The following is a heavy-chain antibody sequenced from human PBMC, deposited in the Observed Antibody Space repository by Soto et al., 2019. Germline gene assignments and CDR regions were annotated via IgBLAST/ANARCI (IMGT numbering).Heavy chain of an antibody. J-gene: IGHJ4*01. D-gene: IGHD3-22*01. V-gene: IGHV1-24*01. Sequence: GASVKVSCKVSGYTLTELSMHWVRQAPGKGLEWMGGFDPEDGETIYAQKFQGRVTMTEDTSTDTAYMELSSLRSEDTAVYYCNTDSYSTIIIVRFDYWGHGTLVTVSS. CDR1: GYTLTELS. CDR3: NTDSYSTIIIVRFDY. CDR2: FDPEDGET.